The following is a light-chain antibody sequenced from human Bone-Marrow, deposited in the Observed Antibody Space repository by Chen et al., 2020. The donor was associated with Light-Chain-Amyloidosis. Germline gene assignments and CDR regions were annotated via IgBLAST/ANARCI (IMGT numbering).Light chain of an antibody. CDR3: QSADSSGTYEVI. Sequence: SYELTQPPSVSVSPGQTPRITCSGDDLPTKYAYWYQQKPGQAPVLVIHRDTERPSEISERFSGSSSGTTATLTISGVQAEDEADYHCQSADSSGTYEVIFGGGTKLTVL. CDR1: DLPTKY. J-gene: IGLJ2*01. V-gene: IGLV3-25*03. CDR2: RDT.